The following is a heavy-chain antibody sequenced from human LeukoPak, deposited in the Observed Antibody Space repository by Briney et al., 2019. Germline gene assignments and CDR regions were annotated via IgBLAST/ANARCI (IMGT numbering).Heavy chain of an antibody. CDR3: ARDRGDYYGMDV. Sequence: SETLSLTCTVSGGSISSYYWSWIRQPPGKGLEWIGYIYYSGSTNYNPSLKSRVTISVDTSKNQFSLKLSPVTAADTAVYYCARDRGDYYGMDVWGQGTTVTVSS. CDR1: GGSISSYY. CDR2: IYYSGST. V-gene: IGHV4-59*01. J-gene: IGHJ6*02. D-gene: IGHD2-15*01.